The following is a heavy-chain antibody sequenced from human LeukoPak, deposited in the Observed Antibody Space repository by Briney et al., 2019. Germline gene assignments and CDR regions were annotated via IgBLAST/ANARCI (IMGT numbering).Heavy chain of an antibody. J-gene: IGHJ4*02. CDR2: ISGSGGST. Sequence: GGSLRLSCAASGFTFSSYAMSWVRQAPGKGLEWVSAISGSGGSTYYADSVKGRFTISRDNAKESLYLQMNSLRAEDTAVYYCARYAAGTGSYFDYWGQGTLVTVSS. D-gene: IGHD6-13*01. CDR1: GFTFSSYA. CDR3: ARYAAGTGSYFDY. V-gene: IGHV3-23*01.